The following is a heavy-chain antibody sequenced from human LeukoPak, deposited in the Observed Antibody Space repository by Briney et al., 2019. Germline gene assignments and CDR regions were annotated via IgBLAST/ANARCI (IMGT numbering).Heavy chain of an antibody. Sequence: GESLKISCKGSGYSFTSYWIGWVRQMPGKGLEWMGIIYPGDSDTRYSPSFQGQVTISADKSISTTYLQWSSLKASDTAMYYCARGDEQCLYAFDIWGQGTMVTVSS. J-gene: IGHJ3*02. CDR3: ARGDEQCLYAFDI. CDR1: GYSFTSYW. V-gene: IGHV5-51*01. D-gene: IGHD6-19*01. CDR2: IYPGDSDT.